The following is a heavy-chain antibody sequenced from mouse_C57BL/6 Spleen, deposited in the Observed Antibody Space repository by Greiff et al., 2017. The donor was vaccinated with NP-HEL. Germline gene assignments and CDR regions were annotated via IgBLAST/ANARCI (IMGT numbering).Heavy chain of an antibody. V-gene: IGHV1-64*01. CDR3: ARKGELPYFDY. J-gene: IGHJ2*01. CDR2: IHPNSGST. Sequence: VKLQQPGAELVKPGASVKLSCKASGYTFTSYWMHWVKQRPGQGLEWIGMIHPNSGSTNYNEKFKSKATLTVDKSSSTAYMQLSSLTSEDSAVYYCARKGELPYFDYWGQGTTLTVSS. D-gene: IGHD2-1*01. CDR1: GYTFTSYW.